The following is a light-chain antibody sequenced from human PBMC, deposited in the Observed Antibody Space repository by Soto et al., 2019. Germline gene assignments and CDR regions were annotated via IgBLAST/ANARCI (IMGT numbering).Light chain of an antibody. CDR3: QQRSNWLLT. V-gene: IGKV3-11*01. CDR2: DAS. Sequence: EIVLTQSPATLSLSPGERATLSCRASQSVSSYLVWYQHKPGQAPRLLIYDASNRATGIPARFSGSGSGTDFTLTISSLEPEDFALYYCQQRSNWLLTFGGGTKVEIK. J-gene: IGKJ4*01. CDR1: QSVSSY.